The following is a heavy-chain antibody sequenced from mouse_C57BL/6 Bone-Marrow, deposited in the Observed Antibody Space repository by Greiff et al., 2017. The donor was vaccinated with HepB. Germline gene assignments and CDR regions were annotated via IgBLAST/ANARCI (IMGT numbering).Heavy chain of an antibody. Sequence: EVQLVESGGGLVKPGGSLKLSCAASGFTFSDYGMHWVRQAPEKGLEWVAYISSGSSTIYYADTVKGRFTISRDNAKNTLFLQMTSLRSEDTAMYYCARPGYSNYWYFDVWGTGTTVTVSS. D-gene: IGHD2-5*01. CDR2: ISSGSSTI. J-gene: IGHJ1*03. V-gene: IGHV5-17*01. CDR3: ARPGYSNYWYFDV. CDR1: GFTFSDYG.